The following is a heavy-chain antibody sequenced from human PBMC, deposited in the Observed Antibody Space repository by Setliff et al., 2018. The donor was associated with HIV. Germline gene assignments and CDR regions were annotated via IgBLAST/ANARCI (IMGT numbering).Heavy chain of an antibody. J-gene: IGHJ4*02. D-gene: IGHD3-16*01. CDR1: GYTFSNYY. CDR3: VRGGGSSAYPPFEY. V-gene: IGHV1-46*01. CDR2: INPSAVT. Sequence: ASVKVSCKASGYTFSNYYIHWVRQAPGQGLEWMGIINPSAVTGYGKKFQCRLTVTRGTSTSTVYMDLSSLLSEDTAVYYCVRGGGSSAYPPFEYWGQGTLVTVSS.